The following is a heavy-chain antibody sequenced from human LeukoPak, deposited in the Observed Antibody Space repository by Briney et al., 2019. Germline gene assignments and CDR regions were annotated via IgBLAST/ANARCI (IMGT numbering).Heavy chain of an antibody. J-gene: IGHJ5*02. D-gene: IGHD1-26*01. CDR1: GFTFSSYA. CDR3: AKDMGGRLGP. Sequence: GGSLRLSCAASGFTFSSYAMTWVRQAPGKGLDWVSTITRTGSNTFYADSVKGRFTISRDNSNNTLYLQMNSLRVDDTAIYFCAKDMGGRLGPWGQEPWSPSPQ. V-gene: IGHV3-23*01. CDR2: ITRTGSNT.